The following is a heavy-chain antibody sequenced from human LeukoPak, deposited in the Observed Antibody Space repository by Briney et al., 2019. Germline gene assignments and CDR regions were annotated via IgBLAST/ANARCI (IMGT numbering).Heavy chain of an antibody. D-gene: IGHD3-22*01. CDR1: GYTFTSDG. CDR2: ISAYNGNT. Sequence: GASVKVSCKASGYTFTSDGISWVRQAPGQGLEWMGWISAYNGNTNYAQKLQGRVTMTTDTSTSTAYMELRSLRSDDTAVYYCARAPSQYDSSGYYYVAPYYYYYGMDIWGQGTTVAVSS. J-gene: IGHJ6*02. CDR3: ARAPSQYDSSGYYYVAPYYYYYGMDI. V-gene: IGHV1-18*01.